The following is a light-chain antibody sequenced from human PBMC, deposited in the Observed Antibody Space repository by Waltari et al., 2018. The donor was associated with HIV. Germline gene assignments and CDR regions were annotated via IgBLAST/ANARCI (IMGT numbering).Light chain of an antibody. J-gene: IGKJ3*01. CDR3: QQYDNLPPRRT. CDR1: QDISNY. V-gene: IGKV1-33*01. Sequence: DIQMTQSPSSLSASVGDRVTITCQASQDISNYLNWYQQKPGKAPKLLIYDASNLETRVPSRFSGSGSGTDFTFTISSLQPEDIATYYCQQYDNLPPRRTFGPGTKVDIK. CDR2: DAS.